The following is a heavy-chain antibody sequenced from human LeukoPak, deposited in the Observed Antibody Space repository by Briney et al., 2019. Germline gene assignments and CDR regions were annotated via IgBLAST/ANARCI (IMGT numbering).Heavy chain of an antibody. V-gene: IGHV3-33*06. CDR3: AKDKGYIAAWKNADY. Sequence: GGSLRLSCAASGFTFSSYGMHWVRQAPGKGLEWVAVIWYDGSNKYYADSVKGRFTISRDNSKNTLYLQMNSLRAEDTAVYYCAKDKGYIAAWKNADYWGQGTLVTVSS. D-gene: IGHD6-13*01. CDR1: GFTFSSYG. J-gene: IGHJ4*02. CDR2: IWYDGSNK.